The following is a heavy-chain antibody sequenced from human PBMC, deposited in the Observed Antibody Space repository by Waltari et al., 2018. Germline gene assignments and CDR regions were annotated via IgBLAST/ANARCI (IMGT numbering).Heavy chain of an antibody. CDR2: IYHSGST. CDR1: GGSIIRSNYY. CDR3: ARIYGSGSPIPSVDY. V-gene: IGHV4-39*01. Sequence: QLQLQESGPGLVKPSETLSLTCTVSGGSIIRSNYYWGWLRQPPGKGLDWIARIYHSGSTYYNPSLKSRVTISVDTSKNQFSLKLTSVTAADTAVYYCARIYGSGSPIPSVDYWGQGTLVTVSS. D-gene: IGHD3-10*01. J-gene: IGHJ4*02.